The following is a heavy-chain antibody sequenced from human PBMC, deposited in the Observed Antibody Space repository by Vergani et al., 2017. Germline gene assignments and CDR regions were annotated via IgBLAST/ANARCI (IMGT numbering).Heavy chain of an antibody. CDR3: ATGAGPFDI. V-gene: IGHV4-4*07. J-gene: IGHJ4*02. CDR2: LCPSGST. D-gene: IGHD7-27*01. Sequence: QVQMQESGPGLVKTSETLSLTCSASGAPISYWCWSWLRQPAGKGLEWIGRLCPSGSTNYKPSLKSRVTMSIDTSKNQFSLKLTSFTAADTAVYYCATGAGPFDIWGQGTLVTVSS. CDR1: GAPISYWC.